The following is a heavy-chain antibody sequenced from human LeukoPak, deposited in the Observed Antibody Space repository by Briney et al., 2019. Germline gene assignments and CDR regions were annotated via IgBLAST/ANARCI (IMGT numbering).Heavy chain of an antibody. CDR2: IYDTGDA. Sequence: PSETLSLICAVSGVSINGHYWSWIRQPPGERLEWIGYIYDTGDANYNPSLRSRVTMSVDTSNNQFSLTLRSVTAADTAVYFCARYRRDNTYFLDYWGQGTLVTVFS. D-gene: IGHD2-2*02. J-gene: IGHJ4*02. CDR1: GVSINGHY. CDR3: ARYRRDNTYFLDY. V-gene: IGHV4-59*11.